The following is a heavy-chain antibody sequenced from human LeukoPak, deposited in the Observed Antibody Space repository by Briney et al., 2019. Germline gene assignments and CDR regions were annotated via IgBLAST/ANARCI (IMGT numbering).Heavy chain of an antibody. J-gene: IGHJ4*02. V-gene: IGHV1-8*01. CDR3: ARPHIAAAGYYFDY. CDR1: GYTLTSYD. CDR2: MNPNSGNT. D-gene: IGHD6-13*01. Sequence: GASVKVSCKASGYTLTSYDISWVRQATGQGLEWMGWMNPNSGNTGYAQKFQGRVTMTRNTSISTAYMELSSLRSEDTAVYYCARPHIAAAGYYFDYWGQGTLVTVSS.